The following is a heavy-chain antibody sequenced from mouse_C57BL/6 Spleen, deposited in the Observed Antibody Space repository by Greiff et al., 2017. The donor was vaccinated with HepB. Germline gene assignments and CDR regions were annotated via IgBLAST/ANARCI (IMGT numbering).Heavy chain of an antibody. V-gene: IGHV1-61*01. J-gene: IGHJ2*01. D-gene: IGHD1-1*01. CDR3: ARGAYGSRYFDY. Sequence: VKLQQPGAELVRPGSSVKLSCKASGYTFTSYWMDWVKQRPGQGLEWIGNIYPSDSETHYNQKFKDKATLTVDKSSSTAYMQLSSLTSEDSAVYYCARGAYGSRYFDYWGQGTTLTVSS. CDR2: IYPSDSET. CDR1: GYTFTSYW.